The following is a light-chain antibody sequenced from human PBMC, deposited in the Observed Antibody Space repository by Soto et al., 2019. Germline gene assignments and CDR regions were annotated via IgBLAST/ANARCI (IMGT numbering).Light chain of an antibody. V-gene: IGKV3-15*01. CDR1: QSVRSN. CDR2: GAS. CDR3: QQYNNWPLWT. J-gene: IGKJ1*01. Sequence: EIVMTQSPATLSVSPGERATLSCRASQSVRSNLAWYQQKPGQAPRLLIYGASTRATGIPARFSGSGSGTEFTLTISSLQSEYVAVYYCQQYNNWPLWTFGQGTKVEIK.